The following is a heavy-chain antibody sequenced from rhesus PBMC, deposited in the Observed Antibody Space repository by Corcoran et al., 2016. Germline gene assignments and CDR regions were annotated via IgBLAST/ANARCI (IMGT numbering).Heavy chain of an antibody. Sequence: QVQLQESGPGLVKPSEPLSLTCTVSGGSNSGYQNWNCILQAPGQGLELIGGVYGNRASTNYNPSLKSRVTISKDTSKNQFPLRLTSVTAADTAVYYCARQGYTDHLGGLDSWGQGVVVTVSS. D-gene: IGHD2-39*02. CDR2: VYGNRAST. J-gene: IGHJ6*01. V-gene: IGHV4-143*01. CDR1: GGSNSGYQN. CDR3: ARQGYTDHLGGLDS.